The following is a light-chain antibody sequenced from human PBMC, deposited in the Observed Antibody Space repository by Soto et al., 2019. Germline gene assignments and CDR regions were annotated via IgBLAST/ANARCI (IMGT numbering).Light chain of an antibody. CDR3: SSDTSSSTLV. Sequence: QSALTQPASVSGSPGQSITISCTGTSSDVGGYNYVSWYQQHPGKAPKLMIYDVSNRPSGVPNRFSGSKSGNTASLTISGLQAEDEADYYCSSDTSSSTLVFGTGTKVTVL. V-gene: IGLV2-14*01. J-gene: IGLJ1*01. CDR2: DVS. CDR1: SSDVGGYNY.